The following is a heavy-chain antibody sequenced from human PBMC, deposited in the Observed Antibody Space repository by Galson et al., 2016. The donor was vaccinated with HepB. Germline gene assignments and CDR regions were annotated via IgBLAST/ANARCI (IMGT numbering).Heavy chain of an antibody. CDR2: FDPEDGET. Sequence: SVKVSCKVSGNSLAELFIHWVRLAPGKGLEWMGGFDPEDGETTYAQKFQGRVSMTEDTSTDTGYMELSSLRYDDTAVYYCATVGSYTTSSPYYYYYFGMDVWGKGTTFTVSS. CDR1: GNSLAELF. D-gene: IGHD3-10*01. V-gene: IGHV1-24*01. CDR3: ATVGSYTTSSPYYYYYFGMDV. J-gene: IGHJ6*04.